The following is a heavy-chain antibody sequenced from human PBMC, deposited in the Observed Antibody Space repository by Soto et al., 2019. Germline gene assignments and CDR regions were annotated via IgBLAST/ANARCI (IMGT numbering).Heavy chain of an antibody. CDR3: AKVDDFWSGYYYLFGHYGMDV. Sequence: PGGSLRLSCAASGFTFSSYGMHWVRQAPGKGLEWVAVISYDGSNKYYADSVKGRFTISRDNSKNTLYLQMNSLRAEDTAVYYCAKVDDFWSGYYYLFGHYGMDVWGQGTTVTVSS. D-gene: IGHD3-3*01. J-gene: IGHJ6*02. CDR2: ISYDGSNK. CDR1: GFTFSSYG. V-gene: IGHV3-30*18.